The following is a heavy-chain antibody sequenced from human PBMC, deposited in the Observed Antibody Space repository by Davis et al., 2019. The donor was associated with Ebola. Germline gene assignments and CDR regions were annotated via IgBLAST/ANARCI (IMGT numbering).Heavy chain of an antibody. CDR1: GFTFSSYA. Sequence: GESLKISCAASGFTFSSYAMSWVRQAPGKGLEWVSVISGSDGTTYYAGSVKGRFTISRDNSKNKLSLQMNSLRAEDTAVYYCARGHSSSWYYYYYGMDVWGKGTTVTVSS. V-gene: IGHV3-23*01. D-gene: IGHD6-13*01. CDR3: ARGHSSSWYYYYYGMDV. J-gene: IGHJ6*04. CDR2: ISGSDGTT.